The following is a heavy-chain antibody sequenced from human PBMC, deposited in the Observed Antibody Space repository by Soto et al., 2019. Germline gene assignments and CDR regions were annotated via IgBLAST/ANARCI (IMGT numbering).Heavy chain of an antibody. CDR2: TSYDGNNE. D-gene: IGHD1-1*01. V-gene: IGHV3-30*18. CDR1: GFTFSNYA. Sequence: GGSLRLSCAASGFTFSNYAMHWVRQAPGKGLEWVALTSYDGNNEYYTDTVKGRFTISRDNSKNTLFLQMNSPRPEDTAVYYCAKDKGVFNWATSYFDYWGQGALVTVSS. CDR3: AKDKGVFNWATSYFDY. J-gene: IGHJ4*02.